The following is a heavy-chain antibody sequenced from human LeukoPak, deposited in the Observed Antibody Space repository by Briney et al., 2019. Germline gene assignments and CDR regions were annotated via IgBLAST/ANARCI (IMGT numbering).Heavy chain of an antibody. D-gene: IGHD1-1*01. CDR2: IRYDGSDK. J-gene: IGHJ4*02. CDR3: AKGTLLKGTVDY. V-gene: IGHV3-30*02. Sequence: QPGGSLRLSCAASGFTFSSYGMHWVRQAPGKGLERVAFIRYDGSDKYYADSVKGRFTISRDNSKNTLYLQMNSLRAEDTAVYYCAKGTLLKGTVDYWGQGTLVTVSS. CDR1: GFTFSSYG.